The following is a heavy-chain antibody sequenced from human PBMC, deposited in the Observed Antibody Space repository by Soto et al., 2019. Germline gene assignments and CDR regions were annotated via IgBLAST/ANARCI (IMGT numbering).Heavy chain of an antibody. CDR1: GDSLRGQS. CDR2: LDQSGGT. V-gene: IGHV4-34*01. CDR3: ARDQGENEPYYYYGMDV. J-gene: IGHJ6*02. D-gene: IGHD1-1*01. Sequence: SETLSLTCAVVGDSLRGQSWNWIRQSPGKGLEWIGELDQSGGTNYNPSLKSRAIISDDTSKNQFSLTLTSVTAADTAVYYCARDQGENEPYYYYGMDVWGQGTTVTVSS.